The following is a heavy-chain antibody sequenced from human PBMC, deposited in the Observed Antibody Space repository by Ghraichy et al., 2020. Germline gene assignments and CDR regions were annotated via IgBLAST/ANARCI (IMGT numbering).Heavy chain of an antibody. J-gene: IGHJ4*02. CDR2: ISGSGGST. CDR3: AKVEARAYYYDSSGYAPFDY. CDR1: GFTFSSYA. Sequence: LSLTCAASGFTFSSYAMSWVRQAPGKGLEWVSAISGSGGSTYYADSVKGRFTISRDNSKNTLYLQMNSLRAEDTAVYYCAKVEARAYYYDSSGYAPFDYWGQGTLVTVSS. V-gene: IGHV3-23*01. D-gene: IGHD3-22*01.